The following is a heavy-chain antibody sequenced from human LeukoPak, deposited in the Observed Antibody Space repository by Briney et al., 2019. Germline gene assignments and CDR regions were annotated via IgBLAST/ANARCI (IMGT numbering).Heavy chain of an antibody. CDR1: GFTFSSYE. CDR3: ARVRADYDFWSGPIRYYYYYMDV. Sequence: GRSLRLSCAASGFTFSSYEMNWVRQAPGKGLEWVSYISSSGSTMYYADSVKGRFTISRDNAKNSLYLQMNSLRAEDTAVYYCARVRADYDFWSGPIRYYYYYMDVWGKGTTVTVSS. V-gene: IGHV3-48*03. CDR2: ISSSGSTM. D-gene: IGHD3-3*01. J-gene: IGHJ6*03.